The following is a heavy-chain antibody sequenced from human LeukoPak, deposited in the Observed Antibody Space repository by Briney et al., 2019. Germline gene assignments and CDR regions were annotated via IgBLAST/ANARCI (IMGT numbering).Heavy chain of an antibody. CDR3: ARIGEITYGMDV. V-gene: IGHV1-69*13. CDR2: IIPIFGTT. CDR1: GYTFTGYY. Sequence: ASVKVSCKASGYTFTGYYMHWVRQAPGQGLEWMGGIIPIFGTTHYAQKFQGRVTITADESTSTAYMDLSSLRSEDTAVYYCARIGEITYGMDVWGKGTTVIVSS. D-gene: IGHD3-10*01. J-gene: IGHJ6*04.